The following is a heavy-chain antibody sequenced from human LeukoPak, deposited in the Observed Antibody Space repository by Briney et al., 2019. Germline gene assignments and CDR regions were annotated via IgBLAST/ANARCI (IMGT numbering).Heavy chain of an antibody. CDR1: GGSFSGYY. J-gene: IGHJ4*02. Sequence: PSETLSLTCAVYGGSFSGYYWSWIRQPPGKGLVWIGEINHSGSTNYNPSLKSRVTISVDTSKNQFSLKLSSVTAADTAVYYCISTSPIPQYYFDYWGQGTLVTVSS. V-gene: IGHV4-34*01. CDR2: INHSGST. CDR3: ISTSPIPQYYFDY. D-gene: IGHD2-2*01.